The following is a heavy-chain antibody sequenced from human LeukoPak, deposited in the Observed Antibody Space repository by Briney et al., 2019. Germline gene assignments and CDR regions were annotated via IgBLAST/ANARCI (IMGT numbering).Heavy chain of an antibody. CDR3: AKSGWSTVTSFNNWFDP. D-gene: IGHD4-17*01. V-gene: IGHV1-2*02. Sequence: GASVKVSFKASGYTFTGYYMHWVRQAPGQGLEWMGWINPNSGGTNYAQKFQGRVTMTRDTSISTAYMELSRLRSDDTAVYYCAKSGWSTVTSFNNWFDPWGQGTLVTVSS. CDR1: GYTFTGYY. CDR2: INPNSGGT. J-gene: IGHJ5*02.